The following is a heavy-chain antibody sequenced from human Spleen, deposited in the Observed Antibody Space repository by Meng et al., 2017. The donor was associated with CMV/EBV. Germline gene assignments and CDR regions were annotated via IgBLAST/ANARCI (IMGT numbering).Heavy chain of an antibody. CDR1: GYTFTGYY. CDR2: MNPNSGNT. Sequence: ASVKVSCKASGYTFTGYYMHWVRQAPGQGLEWMGWMNPNSGNTDYAQKFQGRVTMTEDTSTDTAYMELSSLRSEDTAVYYCATDLPDSKQNAFDIWGQGTMVTVSS. J-gene: IGHJ3*02. CDR3: ATDLPDSKQNAFDI. V-gene: IGHV1-8*02. D-gene: IGHD6-13*01.